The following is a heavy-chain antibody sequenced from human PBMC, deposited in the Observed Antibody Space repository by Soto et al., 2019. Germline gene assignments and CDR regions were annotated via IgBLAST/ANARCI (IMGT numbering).Heavy chain of an antibody. V-gene: IGHV3-23*01. CDR3: AKDAVFIAVTGPFDY. CDR1: GFTFSSYA. J-gene: IGHJ4*02. Sequence: PGGSLRLSCAASGFTFSSYAMSWVRQAPGKGLEWVSSITGSGGRTFYADSVKGRLTISRDNSKNTLYLQMNNLRAEDTAVYYCAKDAVFIAVTGPFDYWGQGTLVTVSS. D-gene: IGHD6-19*01. CDR2: ITGSGGRT.